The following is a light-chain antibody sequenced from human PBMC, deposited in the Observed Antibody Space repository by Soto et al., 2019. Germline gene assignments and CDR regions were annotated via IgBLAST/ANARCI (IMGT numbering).Light chain of an antibody. CDR2: EVS. CDR3: FSHTTSSTLL. Sequence: QSVLTQPASVSGSPGQSITISCTGTSSDVGGYNYVSWYQQHPAKAPKLMIYEVSNRPSGVSHRSSGSKSGNTASLTISGLQSEDEADYYCFSHTTSSTLLFRGRTKVTVL. V-gene: IGLV2-14*01. J-gene: IGLJ3*02. CDR1: SSDVGGYNY.